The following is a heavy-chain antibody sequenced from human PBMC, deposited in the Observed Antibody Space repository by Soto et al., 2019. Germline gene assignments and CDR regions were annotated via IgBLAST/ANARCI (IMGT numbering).Heavy chain of an antibody. J-gene: IGHJ4*02. CDR1: GFAFSSYA. CDR2: ISGSGGAT. CDR3: ARKGGGYSYGYPPNYFDY. V-gene: IGHV3-23*01. D-gene: IGHD5-18*01. Sequence: GGSLRLSCAASGFAFSSYAMSWVRQAPGKGLEWVSAISGSGGATYYADSGKGRFTISRDNSKNTLYLQMNSLRAEDTAVYYCARKGGGYSYGYPPNYFDYWGQGTLVTVSS.